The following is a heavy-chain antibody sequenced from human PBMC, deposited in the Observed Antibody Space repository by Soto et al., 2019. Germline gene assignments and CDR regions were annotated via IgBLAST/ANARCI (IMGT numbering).Heavy chain of an antibody. V-gene: IGHV3-30-3*01. CDR2: ISYDGSNK. CDR1: GFTFSSSA. Sequence: GGSLRLSCAASGFTFSSSAMHWVRQAPGKGLEWVAVISYDGSNKYYADSVKGRFTISRHNSKNTLYLQMNSLRAEDTAVYYCARDLAYRDYVYYYYYYGMDVWGEGTTVTVSS. J-gene: IGHJ6*04. CDR3: ARDLAYRDYVYYYYYYGMDV. D-gene: IGHD4-17*01.